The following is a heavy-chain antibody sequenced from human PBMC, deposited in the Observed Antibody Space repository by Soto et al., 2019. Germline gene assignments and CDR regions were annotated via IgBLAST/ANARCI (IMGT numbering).Heavy chain of an antibody. J-gene: IGHJ6*03. Sequence: GGSLRLSCAASGFTFSSYSMNWVRQAPGKGLEWVSYISSSSSTIYYADSVKGRFTISRDNAKNSLYLQMNSLRAEDTAVYYCARAGPQIVVVPAADYMDVWGKGTTVTVSS. V-gene: IGHV3-48*01. CDR3: ARAGPQIVVVPAADYMDV. CDR1: GFTFSSYS. D-gene: IGHD2-2*01. CDR2: ISSSSSTI.